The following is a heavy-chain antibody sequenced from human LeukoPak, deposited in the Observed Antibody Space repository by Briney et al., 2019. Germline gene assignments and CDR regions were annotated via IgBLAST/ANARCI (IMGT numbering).Heavy chain of an antibody. CDR3: ARAGIQPFDY. Sequence: SETLSLTCTVSGGSISSYYWSWIRQPPGKGLEWIGEINHSGSTNYNPSLKSRVTISVDTSKNQFSLKLSSVTAADTAVYYCARAGIQPFDYWGQGTLVTVSS. D-gene: IGHD5-18*01. CDR1: GGSISSYY. V-gene: IGHV4-34*01. CDR2: INHSGST. J-gene: IGHJ4*02.